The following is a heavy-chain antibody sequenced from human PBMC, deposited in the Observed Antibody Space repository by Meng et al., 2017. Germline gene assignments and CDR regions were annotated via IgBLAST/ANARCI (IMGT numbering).Heavy chain of an antibody. CDR1: DGSISSGGYY. CDR3: ARDAAYDYSGSSTL. V-gene: IGHV4-31*01. CDR2: IYYSGST. Sequence: SETLSLTCTVSDGSISSGGYYWSWIRQHPGKGLEWIGYIYYSGSTYYNPSLKSLVTISVDTSKNQFSLKLSSVTAADTAVYYCARDAAYDYSGSSTLWGQGTLVTVSS. D-gene: IGHD1-26*01. J-gene: IGHJ4*02.